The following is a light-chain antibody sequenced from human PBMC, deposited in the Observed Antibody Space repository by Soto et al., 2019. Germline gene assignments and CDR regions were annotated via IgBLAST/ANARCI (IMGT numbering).Light chain of an antibody. CDR3: QQSYNSPWT. CDR2: AAS. V-gene: IGKV1-39*01. Sequence: DIQMTQSPSSLSASVGDRVTITFRASQSISNYLNWYQQKLGKAPKVLIYAASSLQSGVPSRFSGSGSGTDFTLTISSLQPEDFGTYYCQQSYNSPWTFGQGTKV. J-gene: IGKJ1*01. CDR1: QSISNY.